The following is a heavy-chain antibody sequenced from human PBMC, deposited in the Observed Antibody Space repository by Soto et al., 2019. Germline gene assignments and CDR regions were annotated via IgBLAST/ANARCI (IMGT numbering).Heavy chain of an antibody. D-gene: IGHD3-10*01. CDR1: GFTFSSYG. J-gene: IGHJ1*01. CDR3: ARDSVFGYYYGSGFQH. CDR2: IWYDGSNK. V-gene: IGHV3-33*01. Sequence: QVQLVESRGGVVQPGRSLRLSCAASGFTFSSYGMHWVRQAPGKGLEWVAVIWYDGSNKYYADSVKGRFTISRDNSKNTLYLQMNSLRAEDTAVYYCARDSVFGYYYGSGFQHWGQGTLVTVSS.